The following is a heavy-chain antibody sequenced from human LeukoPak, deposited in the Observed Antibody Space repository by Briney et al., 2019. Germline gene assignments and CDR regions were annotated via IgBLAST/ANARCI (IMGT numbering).Heavy chain of an antibody. Sequence: GGSLRLSCAASGFTFSSYEMNWVRQAPGKGLEWISYISGSGGGTYYADSVKGRFTISRDNAKSSLFLQMNSLRAEDTAVYHCVREEETERLDPWGQGTLVTVSS. CDR2: ISGSGGGT. D-gene: IGHD1-1*01. J-gene: IGHJ5*02. CDR1: GFTFSSYE. CDR3: VREEETERLDP. V-gene: IGHV3-48*03.